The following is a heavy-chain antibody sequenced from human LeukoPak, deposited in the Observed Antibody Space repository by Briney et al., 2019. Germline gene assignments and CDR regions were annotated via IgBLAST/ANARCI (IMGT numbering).Heavy chain of an antibody. Sequence: GGPLRLSCAASGFTFSSYGMHWVRQAPGKELEWVAVIWYDGSNKYYADSVKGRFTISRDNSKNTLYLQMNSLRAEDTAVYYCAKELEVANYYDSSGYYYVYDAFDIWGQGTMVTVSS. V-gene: IGHV3-33*06. D-gene: IGHD3-22*01. CDR3: AKELEVANYYDSSGYYYVYDAFDI. CDR2: IWYDGSNK. J-gene: IGHJ3*02. CDR1: GFTFSSYG.